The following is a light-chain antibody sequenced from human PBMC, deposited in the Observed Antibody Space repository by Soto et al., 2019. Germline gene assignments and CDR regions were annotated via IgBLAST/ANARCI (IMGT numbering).Light chain of an antibody. J-gene: IGKJ4*01. CDR1: QSVSGY. CDR3: QQRSNWPST. Sequence: EIVLTQSPATLSLSPGERATLSCTASQSVSGYLAWYQQKPGQAPRLLMYDASNRATGIPARFSGSGSGTEFTLTISSLEPEDFAVYYCQQRSNWPSTFGGGTKVEIK. V-gene: IGKV3-11*01. CDR2: DAS.